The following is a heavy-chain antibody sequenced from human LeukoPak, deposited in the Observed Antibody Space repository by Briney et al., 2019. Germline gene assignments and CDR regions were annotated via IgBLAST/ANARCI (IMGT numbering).Heavy chain of an antibody. CDR2: INHSGST. J-gene: IGHJ3*02. Sequence: SETLPLTCAVYGGSFSGYYWSWIRQPPGKGLEWIGEINHSGSTNYNPSLKSRVTISVDTSKNQFSLKLSSVTAADTAVYYCARDDYGDYEAFDIWGQGTMVTVSS. D-gene: IGHD4-17*01. CDR1: GGSFSGYY. V-gene: IGHV4-34*01. CDR3: ARDDYGDYEAFDI.